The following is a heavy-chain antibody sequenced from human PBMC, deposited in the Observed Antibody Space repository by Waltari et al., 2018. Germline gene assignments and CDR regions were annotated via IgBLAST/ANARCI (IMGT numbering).Heavy chain of an antibody. CDR1: GGSFTDYW. D-gene: IGHD3-16*01. J-gene: IGHJ3*02. CDR2: INHSGDT. V-gene: IGHV4-34*01. CDR3: ARDSEMGAVFDI. Sequence: QVQLQQWGAGLLKPAETLSLTCAVYGGSFTDYWWTWVRQLPGKGPEWIGEINHSGDTNSSPSLRSRLTISLDPSTNQLSLRLNSVTAADTGVYFCARDSEMGAVFDIWGQGTVVTVSS.